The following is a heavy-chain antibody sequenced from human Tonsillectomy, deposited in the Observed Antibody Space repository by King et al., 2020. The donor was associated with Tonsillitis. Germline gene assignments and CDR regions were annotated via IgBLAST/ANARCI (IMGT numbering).Heavy chain of an antibody. V-gene: IGHV4-59*01. CDR1: GGSINSYY. Sequence: VQLQESGPGLVKPSETLSLMCTGSGGSINSYYWSWIRQPPGKGLEWIGYIYYSGSTNYNPPLKSRVTISVDTAKNQFSLKLTSVTAADTAVYFCARDKGYSSSPFAYWGQGTLVTVSS. CDR2: IYYSGST. D-gene: IGHD6-13*01. J-gene: IGHJ4*02. CDR3: ARDKGYSSSPFAY.